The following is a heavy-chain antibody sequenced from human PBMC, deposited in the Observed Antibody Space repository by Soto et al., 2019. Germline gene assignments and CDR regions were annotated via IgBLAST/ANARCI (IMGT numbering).Heavy chain of an antibody. V-gene: IGHV3-15*04. CDR2: IASKTYGEMK. Sequence: EVHLVESGGGLVKPGGSLRLSCLASGFTFSDALMSWVRQTPGKGLEWVARIASKTYGEMKDYPAYVKGRFTISRDDSKNTLFLQMSSLTTEDTAVYYCTRHGSHYFYDYWGQGTQVTASS. CDR1: GFTFSDAL. J-gene: IGHJ4*02. CDR3: TRHGSHYFYDY. D-gene: IGHD1-26*01.